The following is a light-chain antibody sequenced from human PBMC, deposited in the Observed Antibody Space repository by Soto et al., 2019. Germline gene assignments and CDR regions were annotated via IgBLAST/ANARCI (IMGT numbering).Light chain of an antibody. V-gene: IGKV3-11*01. J-gene: IGKJ4*01. CDR3: QQHSNWPLT. CDR2: DAS. CDR1: QTVRNN. Sequence: EIVLTQSPATLSLSPGERATLSCRASQTVRNNLAWYQQRPGQAPRLLIYDASSRATGIPARFSGSGSGTDFTLTTSSLEPEDFAVYYCQQHSNWPLTFGGGTKVDIK.